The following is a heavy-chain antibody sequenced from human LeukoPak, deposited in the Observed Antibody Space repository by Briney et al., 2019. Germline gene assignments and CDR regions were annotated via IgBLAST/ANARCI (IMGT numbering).Heavy chain of an antibody. V-gene: IGHV4-59*01. J-gene: IGHJ4*02. CDR1: GGSISSYY. Sequence: SETLSLTCTVSGGSISSYYWSWIRQPPGKGLEWIGYIYYSGSTNYNPSLKSRVTISVDTSKNQFSLKLSSVTAPDTAVYYCARDISGYFDYWGQGTLVTVSS. CDR2: IYYSGST. D-gene: IGHD2-15*01. CDR3: ARDISGYFDY.